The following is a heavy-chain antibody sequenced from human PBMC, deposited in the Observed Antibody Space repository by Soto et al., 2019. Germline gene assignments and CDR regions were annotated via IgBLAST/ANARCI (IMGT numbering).Heavy chain of an antibody. CDR3: AKDWCSGTTCYCLEN. Sequence: EVQLLESGGGLVQPGGSLRLSCAASGFTFSSYAMSWFRQAPGKGLEWVSSVSGSSGSKSYADSVKGRFTISRDNSKSTVYLQMNSLRAEDTAVYFCAKDWCSGTTCYCLENWGQGTLVTVSS. CDR2: VSGSSGSK. V-gene: IGHV3-23*01. J-gene: IGHJ4*02. D-gene: IGHD1-7*01. CDR1: GFTFSSYA.